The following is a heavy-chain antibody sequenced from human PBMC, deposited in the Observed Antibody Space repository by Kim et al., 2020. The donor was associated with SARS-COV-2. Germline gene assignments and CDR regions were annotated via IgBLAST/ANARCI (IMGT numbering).Heavy chain of an antibody. CDR2: SIST. D-gene: IGHD6-13*01. CDR3: VKGIAAS. J-gene: IGHJ5*02. V-gene: IGHV3-23*05. Sequence: SISTKYADSVKGRFTISRDNSQNTLYLQMHSLRVEDTAVYYCVKGIAASWGQGTLVTVSS.